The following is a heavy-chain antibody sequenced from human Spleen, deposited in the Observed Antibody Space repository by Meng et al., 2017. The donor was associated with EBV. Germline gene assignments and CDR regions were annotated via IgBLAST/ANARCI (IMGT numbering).Heavy chain of an antibody. D-gene: IGHD6-19*01. Sequence: QITLKESGRTLVKATQTLSLTCTFSGFSLSTSGEGVGWIRQPPGKALEWLAVIYGDDDKRYSPSLNSRLTISKDTSKNLVVLTMTNMDPVDTATYYCVHRQDSGWYFDFWGQGTLVTVSA. CDR2: IYGDDDK. CDR1: GFSLSTSGEG. CDR3: VHRQDSGWYFDF. V-gene: IGHV2-5*02. J-gene: IGHJ4*02.